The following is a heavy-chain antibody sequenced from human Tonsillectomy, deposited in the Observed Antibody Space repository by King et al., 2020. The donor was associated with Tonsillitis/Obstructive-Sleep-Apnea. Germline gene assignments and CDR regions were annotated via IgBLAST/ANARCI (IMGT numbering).Heavy chain of an antibody. V-gene: IGHV4-59*01. CDR2: IYYSGST. CDR1: GGSISSYY. CDR3: ARGIRGDNDAFDI. D-gene: IGHD3-10*01. J-gene: IGHJ3*02. Sequence: QLQESGPGLVKPSETLSLTCTVSGGSISSYYWSWIRQPPGKGLEWIGYIYYSGSTNYNPSLKSRYTISVDTSKNQFSLTLSSVTAADTAVYYCARGIRGDNDAFDIWGQGTMVTVSS.